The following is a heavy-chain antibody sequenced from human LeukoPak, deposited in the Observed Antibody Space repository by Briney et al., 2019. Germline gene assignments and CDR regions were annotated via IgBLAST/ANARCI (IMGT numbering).Heavy chain of an antibody. V-gene: IGHV3-21*01. J-gene: IGHJ4*02. CDR3: AREGLGLRLGELSSFDY. CDR1: GFTFSSYS. Sequence: GGSLRLSCAASGFTFSSYSMNWVRQAPGKGLAWVSSISSSSIYIYYADSVKGRFTISRDDAKSSLYLQMNSLRAEDTAVYCCAREGLGLRLGELSSFDYWGQGTLVTVSS. CDR2: ISSSSIYI. D-gene: IGHD3-16*02.